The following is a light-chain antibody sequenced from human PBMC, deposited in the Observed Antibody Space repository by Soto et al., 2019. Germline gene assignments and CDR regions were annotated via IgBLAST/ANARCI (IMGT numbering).Light chain of an antibody. Sequence: DIVLTQSPGTLSLSPGQRATLSCWASQSVVSSHITWYQQKPGQAPRLLIYGASIRATGIPARYSGSGSGTYFTLSISGLEPEDSAVYYCQQYEIAPKTFGQGTRVDIK. V-gene: IGKV3-20*01. CDR3: QQYEIAPKT. CDR2: GAS. J-gene: IGKJ1*01. CDR1: QSVVSSH.